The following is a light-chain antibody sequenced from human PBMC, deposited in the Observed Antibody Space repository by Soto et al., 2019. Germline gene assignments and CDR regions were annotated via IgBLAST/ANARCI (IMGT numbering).Light chain of an antibody. CDR2: KVY. Sequence: DVVMTQSPLSLPVTLGQPASISCRSSQSPLYSDGNTYLSWFQQRPGQSQRRLIYKVYNRDSGVQDRFSGSGSGTDFTLKIRRVEAEDVGVYYCMQGTHWPWTFGQGTKVDNK. CDR3: MQGTHWPWT. J-gene: IGKJ1*01. CDR1: QSPLYSDGNTY. V-gene: IGKV2-30*01.